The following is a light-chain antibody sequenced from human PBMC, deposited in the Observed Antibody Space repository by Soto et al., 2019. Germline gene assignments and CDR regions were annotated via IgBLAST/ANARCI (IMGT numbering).Light chain of an antibody. V-gene: IGLV2-14*01. Sequence: QSALTQPASVSGSPGQSITVCCTGTSSDIGAYDYVSWYQQHPGKAPKVIISEVSKRPSGVSHRFSGSKSGNTASLTISGLQAEDEADYYCSSYTSSSTVGVFGTGTKLTVL. J-gene: IGLJ1*01. CDR3: SSYTSSSTVGV. CDR1: SSDIGAYDY. CDR2: EVS.